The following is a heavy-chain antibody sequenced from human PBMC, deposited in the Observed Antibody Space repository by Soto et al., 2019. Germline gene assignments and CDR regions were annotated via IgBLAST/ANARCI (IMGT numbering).Heavy chain of an antibody. CDR3: ARPRDYDYVWGSYRYDY. CDR2: IIPIFGTA. D-gene: IGHD3-16*02. Sequence: QVQLVQSGAEVKKPGSSVKVSCKASGGTFSSYAISWVRQAPGQGLEWMGGIIPIFGTANYAQKFQGRVTITADESTSTAYMGLSSLRSEDTAVYYCARPRDYDYVWGSYRYDYWGQGTLVTVSS. J-gene: IGHJ4*02. V-gene: IGHV1-69*12. CDR1: GGTFSSYA.